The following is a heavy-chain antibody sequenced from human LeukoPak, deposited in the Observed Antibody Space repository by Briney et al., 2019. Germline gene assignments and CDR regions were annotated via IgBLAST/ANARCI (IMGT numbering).Heavy chain of an antibody. V-gene: IGHV4-59*12. CDR2: IYYSGST. Sequence: SETLSLTCTVSGGSISGFYWSWIRQPPGKGLEWIGYIYYSGSTNYNPSLKSRVTISVDTSKNQFSLKLSSVTAADTAVYYCARDWMAVAPYWYFDLWGRGTLVTVSS. D-gene: IGHD6-19*01. CDR1: GGSISGFY. CDR3: ARDWMAVAPYWYFDL. J-gene: IGHJ2*01.